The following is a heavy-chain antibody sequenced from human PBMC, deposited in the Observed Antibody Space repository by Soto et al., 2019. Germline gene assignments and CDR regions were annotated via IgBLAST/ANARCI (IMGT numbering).Heavy chain of an antibody. CDR3: ARGKTKRVAAAGTEYYYYYMDV. D-gene: IGHD6-13*01. CDR2: INHSGST. Sequence: PSETLSLTCAVYGGSFSGYYWSWIRQPPGKGLEWIGEINHSGSTNYNPSLKSRVTISVDTSKNQFSLKLSSVTAADTAVYYCARGKTKRVAAAGTEYYYYYMDVWGKGTTVTVSS. J-gene: IGHJ6*03. CDR1: GGSFSGYY. V-gene: IGHV4-34*01.